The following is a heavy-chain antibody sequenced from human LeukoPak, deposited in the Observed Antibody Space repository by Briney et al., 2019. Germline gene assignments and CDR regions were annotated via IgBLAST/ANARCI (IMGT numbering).Heavy chain of an antibody. CDR2: ISGSGGST. Sequence: GGSLRLSCAASGFTFSSYAMSWVRQAPGKGLEWVSAISGSGGSTYYADSVKGRFTISRDNSKNTLYLQMNSLRAEDTAVYYCAKDRSPPGASGYFDYWGQGTLVTVSS. J-gene: IGHJ4*02. V-gene: IGHV3-23*01. D-gene: IGHD1-26*01. CDR3: AKDRSPPGASGYFDY. CDR1: GFTFSSYA.